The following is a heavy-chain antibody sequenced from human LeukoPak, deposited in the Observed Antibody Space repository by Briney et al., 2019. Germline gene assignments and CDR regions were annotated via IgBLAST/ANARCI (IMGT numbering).Heavy chain of an antibody. V-gene: IGHV4-34*01. Sequence: GSLRLSCAASGFTFSSYAMSWVRQPPGKGLEWIGEISHSGSTNYNPSLESRVTISIDTSKKQFSLKLNSVIAADTAVYYCARVDSWSSIDSWGQGTLVTVSS. D-gene: IGHD6-6*01. CDR2: ISHSGST. CDR1: GFTFSSYA. CDR3: ARVDSWSSIDS. J-gene: IGHJ4*02.